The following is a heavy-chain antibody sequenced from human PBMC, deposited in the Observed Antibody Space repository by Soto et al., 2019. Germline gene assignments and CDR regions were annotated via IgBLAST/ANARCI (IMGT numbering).Heavy chain of an antibody. J-gene: IGHJ5*02. CDR3: ARVSSEYGSGSYSPNLRRNWFDP. V-gene: IGHV4-59*01. CDR1: GGSISSYY. Sequence: SETLSLTCTVSGGSISSYYWSWIRQPPGKGLEWIGYIYYSGSTNYNPSLKSRVTISVDTSKNQFSLKLSSVTAADTAVYYCARVSSEYGSGSYSPNLRRNWFDPWGQGTLVTVSS. CDR2: IYYSGST. D-gene: IGHD3-10*01.